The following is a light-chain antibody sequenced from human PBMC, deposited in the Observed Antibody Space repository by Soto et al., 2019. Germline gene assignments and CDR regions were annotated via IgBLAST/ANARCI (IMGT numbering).Light chain of an antibody. J-gene: IGKJ2*01. Sequence: DVQLTQSPTFLSASVGDRVTITCRASQYISSHLAWYQQIPGKGPKLLIYAASTLQSGVPSRFSGSGSGKDFPPAISSLQPEDFATYYCQQVNGYPHPFGQGNKLEIK. CDR3: QQVNGYPHP. CDR2: AAS. CDR1: QYISSH. V-gene: IGKV1-9*01.